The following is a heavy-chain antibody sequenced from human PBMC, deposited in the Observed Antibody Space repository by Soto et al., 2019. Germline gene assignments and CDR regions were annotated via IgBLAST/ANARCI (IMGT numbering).Heavy chain of an antibody. V-gene: IGHV4-59*01. CDR3: ARVGYYYYISGYPTTYGYFVY. D-gene: IGHD3-22*01. CDR1: GGSISSYY. J-gene: IGHJ4*02. CDR2: IYYSGST. Sequence: SETLSLTCTVSGGSISSYYWSWIRQPPGKGLEWIGYIYYSGSTNYNPSLKSRVTISVDTSKNQFSLKLSSVTAADTAVYYCARVGYYYYISGYPTTYGYFVYWGQGTLVTLS.